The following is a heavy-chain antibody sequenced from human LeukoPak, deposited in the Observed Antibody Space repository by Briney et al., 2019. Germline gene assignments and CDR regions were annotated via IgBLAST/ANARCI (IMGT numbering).Heavy chain of an antibody. J-gene: IGHJ5*02. D-gene: IGHD2-15*01. V-gene: IGHV4-61*02. CDR3: ARDRSYCSGGSCFPYNWFDP. CDR2: IDSSGST. CDR1: GGSISSGSDY. Sequence: SETLSLTCTVSGGSISSGSDYWSWIRQPAGKGLEWIGRIDSSGSTSYNPSLKSRVTISVDTSKNQFSLKLSSVTAADTAVYYCARDRSYCSGGSCFPYNWFDPWGQGTLVTVSS.